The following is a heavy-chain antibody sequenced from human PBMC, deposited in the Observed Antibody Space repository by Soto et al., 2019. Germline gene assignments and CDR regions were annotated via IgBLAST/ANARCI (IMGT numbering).Heavy chain of an antibody. CDR3: ARDGRNAFRPPHFDY. CDR1: GFTFSSYG. J-gene: IGHJ4*02. CDR2: IWYDGSNK. Sequence: GGSLRLSCAASGFTFSSYGMHWVRQAPGKGLEWVAVIWYDGSNKYYADSVKGRFTISRDNSKNTLYLQMNSLRAEDTAVYYCARDGRNAFRPPHFDYWGQGTLVTVSS. D-gene: IGHD1-1*01. V-gene: IGHV3-33*01.